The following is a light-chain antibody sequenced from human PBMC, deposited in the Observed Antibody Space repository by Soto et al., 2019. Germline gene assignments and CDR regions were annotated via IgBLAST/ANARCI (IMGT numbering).Light chain of an antibody. CDR2: LNSDGSH. J-gene: IGLJ3*02. V-gene: IGLV4-69*01. CDR3: QTWGTGTRGV. Sequence: QSVLTQSPSVSASLGASVKLTCTLSSGHSSYAIAWHQQQPEKGPRYLMKLNSDGSHSKGDGIPDRFSGSSSGAERYLTITSLQSEDEADYYCQTWGTGTRGVFGGGTKLTVL. CDR1: SGHSSYA.